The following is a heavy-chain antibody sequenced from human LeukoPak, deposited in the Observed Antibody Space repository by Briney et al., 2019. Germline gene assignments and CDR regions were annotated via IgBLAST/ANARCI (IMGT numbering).Heavy chain of an antibody. Sequence: GGSLRLSCAASGLTFDEYTFHWVRQAPGKGLERVSLISRDGGSTYYADSVKGRFTISRDNSKNSLYLQMNSLRTEDTALYYCTKDRYCTTPTCPLDYWGQGTLVTVSS. CDR3: TKDRYCTTPTCPLDY. CDR1: GLTFDEYT. D-gene: IGHD2-8*01. J-gene: IGHJ4*02. V-gene: IGHV3-43*01. CDR2: ISRDGGST.